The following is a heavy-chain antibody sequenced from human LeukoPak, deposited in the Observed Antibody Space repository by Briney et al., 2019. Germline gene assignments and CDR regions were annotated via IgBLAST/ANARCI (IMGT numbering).Heavy chain of an antibody. CDR3: PRVGLYYYDSSGYWAFDI. V-gene: IGHV4-59*01. Sequence: ASETLSLTCTVSGGSISSYDWSWIRQPPGKGLGWIGYIYYSGSTNYNPSLKSRVTISVDTSKNQFSLKLSSVTAADTAVYYCPRVGLYYYDSSGYWAFDIWSERTMVTVSS. CDR1: GGSISSYD. D-gene: IGHD3-22*01. J-gene: IGHJ3*02. CDR2: IYYSGST.